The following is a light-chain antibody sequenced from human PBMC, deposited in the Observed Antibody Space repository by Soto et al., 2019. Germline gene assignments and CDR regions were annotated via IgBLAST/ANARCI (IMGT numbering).Light chain of an antibody. Sequence: QSALTQPPSASGSPGQSVTISCTGTSSDVGGHNYVSWYQQHPGKAPKLMIYEVTKRPSGVPDRFSGSKSGNTASLTVSGLQAEDEADYYCCSYAGNNNVFGTGTKLTVL. J-gene: IGLJ1*01. CDR3: CSYAGNNNV. V-gene: IGLV2-8*01. CDR1: SSDVGGHNY. CDR2: EVT.